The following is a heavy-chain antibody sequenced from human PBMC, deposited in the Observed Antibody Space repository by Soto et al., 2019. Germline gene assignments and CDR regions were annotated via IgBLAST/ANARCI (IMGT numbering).Heavy chain of an antibody. V-gene: IGHV3-23*01. Sequence: EVQLLESGGGLVQPGGSLRLSCAASGFTFSSYALSWVRQAPGQGLEWVSGISGSGGSTDYADSVKGRFTISRDNSKNTLYLQMNSLRAEDTAVYYCAKARYCSGGSCYGEFDPWGQGTLVTVSS. CDR3: AKARYCSGGSCYGEFDP. CDR2: ISGSGGST. CDR1: GFTFSSYA. D-gene: IGHD2-15*01. J-gene: IGHJ5*02.